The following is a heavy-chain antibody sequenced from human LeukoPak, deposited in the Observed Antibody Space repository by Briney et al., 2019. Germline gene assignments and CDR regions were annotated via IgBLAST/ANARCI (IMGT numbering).Heavy chain of an antibody. CDR3: AREVSSSFDY. Sequence: SQTLSLTCAISGDSVSTNSAAWNWIRESPSRGLEWLGRTYYRSKWYSYYAVSVKSRITINSDTSKNQFSLQLNSVTPEDTALYYCAREVSSSFDYWGQGTLVTVSS. CDR2: TYYRSKWYS. CDR1: GDSVSTNSAA. V-gene: IGHV6-1*01. J-gene: IGHJ4*02.